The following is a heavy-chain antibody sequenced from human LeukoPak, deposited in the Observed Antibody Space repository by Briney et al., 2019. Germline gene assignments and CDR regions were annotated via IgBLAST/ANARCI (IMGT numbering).Heavy chain of an antibody. CDR3: VRDLGVDTTMIFFDY. J-gene: IGHJ4*02. D-gene: IGHD3-22*01. V-gene: IGHV1-69*04. Sequence: GASVKVSCKASGGTFSSYAISWVRQAPGQGLEWMGRIIPILGIANYAQKVQGRVTMTTDTSTSTAYMELRSLRSDDTAMYYCVRDLGVDTTMIFFDYWGQGSLVTVSS. CDR1: GGTFSSYA. CDR2: IIPILGIA.